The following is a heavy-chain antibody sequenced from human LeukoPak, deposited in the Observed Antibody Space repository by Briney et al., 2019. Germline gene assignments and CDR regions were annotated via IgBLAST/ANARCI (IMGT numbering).Heavy chain of an antibody. CDR2: INTYKGDT. CDR3: AREFGHCYGDNCFYFFDT. J-gene: IGHJ4*02. Sequence: ASVKVSCKASGYTFTNYNISWVRQAPGQGLEWMGWINTYKGDTLYAQKLQGRVTMTADTSTNTAYMELRSLRFDDTAVYYCAREFGHCYGDNCFYFFDTWGQGFRVTVSS. V-gene: IGHV1-18*01. D-gene: IGHD4-23*01. CDR1: GYTFTNYN.